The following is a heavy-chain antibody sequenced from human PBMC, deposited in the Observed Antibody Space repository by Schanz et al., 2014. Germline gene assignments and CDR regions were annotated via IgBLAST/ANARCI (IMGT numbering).Heavy chain of an antibody. CDR1: RYTFNTYG. CDR2: ISAYTNNT. V-gene: IGHV1-18*01. J-gene: IGHJ6*02. D-gene: IGHD3-9*01. Sequence: QGQLVQSGPEVKEPGASVKVSCEASRYTFNTYGLNWVRQAPGQGLEWMGWISAYTNNTNYAQKVQGRVTLTTDTSTSTAYMELRNLRSDDTAVYYCARVQDDILTGSEYYYGMDVWGQGTTVTVSS. CDR3: ARVQDDILTGSEYYYGMDV.